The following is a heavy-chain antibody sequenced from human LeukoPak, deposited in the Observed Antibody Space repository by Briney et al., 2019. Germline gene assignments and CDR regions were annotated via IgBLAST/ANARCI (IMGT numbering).Heavy chain of an antibody. Sequence: GGSLRLSCAVSGFTFSSYSMNWVRQAPGKGLEWVSAISGSGGSTYYADSVKGRFTISRDNAKNSLYLQMNSLRAEDTAVYYCARDVHSSSWYQSPNWFDPWGQGTLVTVSS. D-gene: IGHD6-13*01. CDR1: GFTFSSYS. J-gene: IGHJ5*02. V-gene: IGHV3-21*01. CDR2: ISGSGGST. CDR3: ARDVHSSSWYQSPNWFDP.